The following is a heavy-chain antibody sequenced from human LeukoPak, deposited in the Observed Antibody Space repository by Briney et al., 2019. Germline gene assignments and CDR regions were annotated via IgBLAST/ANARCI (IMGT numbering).Heavy chain of an antibody. CDR3: ARDGGDDDTSLGMDV. J-gene: IGHJ6*04. D-gene: IGHD3-10*01. CDR1: GGSISSYY. V-gene: IGHV4-59*01. CDR2: IYYSGST. Sequence: SETLSLTCTVSGGSISSYYWSWIRQPPGKGLEWIGYIYYSGSTNYNPSLKSRVTISVDTSKNQFSLKLSSVTAADTAVYYCARDGGDDDTSLGMDVWGKGTTVTVSS.